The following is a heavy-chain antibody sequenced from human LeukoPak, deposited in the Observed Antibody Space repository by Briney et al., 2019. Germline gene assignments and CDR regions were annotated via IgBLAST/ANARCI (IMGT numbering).Heavy chain of an antibody. V-gene: IGHV1-69*04. Sequence: GASVKVSCKASGGTFSSYAISWVRQAPGQGLEWMGRIIPILGIANYAQKFQGRVTITADKSTSTAYMELSSLRSEDTAVYYCATRRIAVAGTWYGHGMDVWGQGTTVTVSS. CDR2: IIPILGIA. CDR3: ATRRIAVAGTWYGHGMDV. D-gene: IGHD6-19*01. J-gene: IGHJ6*02. CDR1: GGTFSSYA.